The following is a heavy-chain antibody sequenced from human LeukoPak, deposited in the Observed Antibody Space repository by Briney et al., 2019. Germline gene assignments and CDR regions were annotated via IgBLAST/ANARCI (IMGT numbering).Heavy chain of an antibody. CDR1: GGSISSSSYY. J-gene: IGHJ5*02. D-gene: IGHD3-16*02. V-gene: IGHV4-39*07. CDR3: ARDRSYPIWFDP. CDR2: IYYSGST. Sequence: SETLSLTCTVSGGSISSSSYYWGWLRPPPGKGLEWIGSIYYSGSTYYNPSLKSRVTISVDTSKNQFSLKLSSVTAADTAVYYCARDRSYPIWFDPWGQGTLVTVSS.